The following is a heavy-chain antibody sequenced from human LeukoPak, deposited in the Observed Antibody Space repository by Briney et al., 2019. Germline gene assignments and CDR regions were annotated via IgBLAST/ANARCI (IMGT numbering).Heavy chain of an antibody. Sequence: SETLSLTCTVSGGSVDSGSYYWGWVRQSPGKGLEWIGSIYYSGDTYYNPSLKSRVTISVDTSKNQSSLKLSSVTAADTAVYYCARYGARTPVIVVVPAARRRAFDIWGQGTMVTVSS. V-gene: IGHV4-39*07. CDR2: IYYSGDT. D-gene: IGHD2-2*01. CDR1: GGSVDSGSYY. CDR3: ARYGARTPVIVVVPAARRRAFDI. J-gene: IGHJ3*02.